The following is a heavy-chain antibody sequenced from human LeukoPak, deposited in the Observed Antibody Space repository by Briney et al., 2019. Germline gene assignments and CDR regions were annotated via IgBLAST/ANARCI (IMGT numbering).Heavy chain of an antibody. D-gene: IGHD2-15*01. CDR3: AREGCSGGSCYQIFDY. CDR1: GFTFSSYS. CDR2: ISSSSSTI. J-gene: IGHJ4*02. V-gene: IGHV3-48*02. Sequence: GGSLRLSCAASGFTFSSYSMNWVRQAPGKGLEWVSYISSSSSTIYYADSVKGRFTISRDNAKNSLYLLMNSLRDEDTAVYYCAREGCSGGSCYQIFDYWGQGTLVTVSS.